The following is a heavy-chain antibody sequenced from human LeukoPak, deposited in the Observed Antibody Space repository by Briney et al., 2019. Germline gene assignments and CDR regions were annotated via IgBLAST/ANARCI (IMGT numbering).Heavy chain of an antibody. Sequence: PSETLSLTCAVYGGSFSGYYWSWIRQPPGKGLEWIGEINHSGSTNYNPSLKSRVTISVDTSKNQFFLKLSSVTAADTAVCYCAREDYGDYVGSGVYVYWGQGTLVTVSS. J-gene: IGHJ4*02. V-gene: IGHV4-34*01. CDR3: AREDYGDYVGSGVYVY. CDR1: GGSFSGYY. CDR2: INHSGST. D-gene: IGHD4-17*01.